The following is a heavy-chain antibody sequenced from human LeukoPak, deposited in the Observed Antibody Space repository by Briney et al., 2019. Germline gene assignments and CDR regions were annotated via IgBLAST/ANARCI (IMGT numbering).Heavy chain of an antibody. V-gene: IGHV5-51*01. CDR3: ATVRDGYHLGGAFDI. J-gene: IGHJ3*02. D-gene: IGHD5-24*01. CDR2: IYPGDSDT. CDR1: GYIFTAYW. Sequence: GESLKISCKGSGYIFTAYWIGWVRQMPGKGLEWMGIIYPGDSDTRYSPSFQGQVTISADKSISTAYLQWSSLQASDTAMYYCATVRDGYHLGGAFDIWGQGTMVTVSS.